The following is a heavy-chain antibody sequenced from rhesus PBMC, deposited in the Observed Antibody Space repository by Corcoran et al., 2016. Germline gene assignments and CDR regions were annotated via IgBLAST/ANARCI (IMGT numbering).Heavy chain of an antibody. CDR1: GYTFTDYY. V-gene: IGHV1-111*02. CDR3: ATTLVYAFDF. CDR2: VDPEDGEA. J-gene: IGHJ3*01. Sequence: EVQLVQSGAEVKKPGASVKISCKAYGYTFTDYYLTWGRKAPGKGLEWMGRVDPEDGEAMPAQKFQDRVTITADTATDTAYMELSSLRSEDTAVYYCATTLVYAFDFWGQGLRVTVSS.